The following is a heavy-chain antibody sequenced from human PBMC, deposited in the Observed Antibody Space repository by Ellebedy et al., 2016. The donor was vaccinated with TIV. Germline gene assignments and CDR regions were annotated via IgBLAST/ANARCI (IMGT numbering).Heavy chain of an antibody. D-gene: IGHD1-14*01. CDR1: GFSFSSYA. CDR2: TIGSGGST. Sequence: GGSLRLSCAASGFSFSSYAMSWVRQAPGKVLEWVTGTIGSGGSTKYVDYVKGRFTISRDNSRNTLFLQMNILRGEDTAVYYCARYPKDHLYHGMDVWGQGTTVTVSS. V-gene: IGHV3-23*01. CDR3: ARYPKDHLYHGMDV. J-gene: IGHJ6*02.